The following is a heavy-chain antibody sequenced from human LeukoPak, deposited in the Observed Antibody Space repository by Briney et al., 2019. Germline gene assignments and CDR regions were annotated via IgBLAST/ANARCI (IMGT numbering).Heavy chain of an antibody. V-gene: IGHV4-30-2*01. CDR1: GGSISSGGYY. CDR2: IYHSGST. J-gene: IGHJ5*02. D-gene: IGHD3-10*01. Sequence: PSETLSLTCTVSGGSISSGGYYWSWIRQPPGKGLEWIGYIYHSGSTYYNPSLKSRVTISVDRSKNQFSLKLSSVTAADTAVYYCARDPADYGSGSYNGFDPWGQGTLVTVSS. CDR3: ARDPADYGSGSYNGFDP.